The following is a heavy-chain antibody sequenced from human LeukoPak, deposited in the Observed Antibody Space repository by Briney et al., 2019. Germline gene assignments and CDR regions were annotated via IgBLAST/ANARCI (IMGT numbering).Heavy chain of an antibody. D-gene: IGHD1-7*01. V-gene: IGHV4-61*02. J-gene: IGHJ3*02. Sequence: PSQTLSLTCTVSGASISSGRYYWSWIRQPAGKGLEWIGRIYTSGSTNYYNPIFKSRVTILVDMSKNQFSLKLSSVTAADTAVDYRATSPPPQYNWNYGAFDIWGQGTMVTVSS. CDR3: ATSPPPQYNWNYGAFDI. CDR2: IYTSGST. CDR1: GASISSGRYY.